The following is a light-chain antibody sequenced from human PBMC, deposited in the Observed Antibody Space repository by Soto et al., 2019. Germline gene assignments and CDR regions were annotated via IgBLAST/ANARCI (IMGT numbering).Light chain of an antibody. CDR2: GAS. CDR3: QQYSNWPRT. V-gene: IGKV3-15*01. J-gene: IGKJ1*01. CDR1: QSVSSN. Sequence: EIVMTQSPATLSVSPGERPTLSCRASQSVSSNLAWYQQKPGQAPRLLIYGASTRATGIPARFSGSGSGTEFTLTISSLQSEDFAVYYCQQYSNWPRTFGQGTKVDIK.